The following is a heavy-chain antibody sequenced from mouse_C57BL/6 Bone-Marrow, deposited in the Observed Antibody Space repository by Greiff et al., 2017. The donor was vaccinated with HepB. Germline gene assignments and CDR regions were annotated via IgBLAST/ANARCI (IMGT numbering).Heavy chain of an antibody. CDR1: GYTFTDYY. V-gene: IGHV1-19*01. Sequence: VQLKQSGPVLVKPGASVKMSCKASGYTFTDYYMNWVKQSHGKSLEWIGVINPYNGGTSYNQKFKGKATLTVDKSSSTAYMELNSLTSEDSAVYYCATNWDSAWFAYWGQGTLVTVSA. J-gene: IGHJ3*01. D-gene: IGHD4-1*01. CDR3: ATNWDSAWFAY. CDR2: INPYNGGT.